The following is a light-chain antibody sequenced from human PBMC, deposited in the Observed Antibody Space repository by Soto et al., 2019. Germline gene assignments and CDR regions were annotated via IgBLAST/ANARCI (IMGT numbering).Light chain of an antibody. CDR3: QSYDSSLSGSYV. J-gene: IGLJ1*01. CDR2: GNS. CDR1: SSNIGAGYD. Sequence: QSVLTQPPSVSGAPGQRVTISCTGSSSNIGAGYDVHWYQQLPGTAPKLLIYGNSNRPSGVPDRFSGSKSGTSASLAITGLQAEDEADYYRQSYDSSLSGSYVFGTGTQLTAL. V-gene: IGLV1-40*01.